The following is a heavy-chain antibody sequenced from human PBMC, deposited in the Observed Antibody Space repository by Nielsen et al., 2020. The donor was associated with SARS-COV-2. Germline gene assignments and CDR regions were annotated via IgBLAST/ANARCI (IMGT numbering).Heavy chain of an antibody. CDR3: ARGFGDSYAE. D-gene: IGHD4-17*01. J-gene: IGHJ4*02. Sequence: SETLSLTCTVSGGSVSSGSYFWSWIRQPPGKGLEWIGYIYYSGSTNYNPTLKSRVTISVDMSKNQFSLKLNSVTAADTAVYYCARGFGDSYAEWGQGTLVTVSS. CDR2: IYYSGST. V-gene: IGHV4-61*01. CDR1: GGSVSSGSYF.